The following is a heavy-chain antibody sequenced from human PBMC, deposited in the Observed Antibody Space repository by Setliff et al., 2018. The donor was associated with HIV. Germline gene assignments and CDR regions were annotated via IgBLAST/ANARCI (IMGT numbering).Heavy chain of an antibody. CDR1: GFTFSTYT. CDR3: ARLMYSSGPGSFDY. V-gene: IGHV3-21*01. Sequence: GSLRLSCVVSGFTFSTYTMSWVRQAPGKGLEWVASISSSSSYISYKDSVKGRFTISRDNAKNSLYLQMNSLRAEDTAVYYCARLMYSSGPGSFDYWGQGTLVTVSS. CDR2: ISSSSSYI. D-gene: IGHD6-19*01. J-gene: IGHJ4*02.